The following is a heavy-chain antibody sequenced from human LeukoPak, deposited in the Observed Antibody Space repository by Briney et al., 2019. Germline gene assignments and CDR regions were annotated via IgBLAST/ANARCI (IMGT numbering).Heavy chain of an antibody. J-gene: IGHJ6*03. CDR3: AKEVSDYVTYYYMDV. V-gene: IGHV3-30*18. CDR2: ISYDGSNK. CDR1: GFTFSSYG. D-gene: IGHD4-17*01. Sequence: PGGSLRLSCAASGFTFSSYGMHWVRQAPGKGLEWVAVISYDGSNKYYADSVKGRSTISRDNSKNALYLQMNNLTTEDTAVYYCAKEVSDYVTYYYMDVWGKGTTVTVSS.